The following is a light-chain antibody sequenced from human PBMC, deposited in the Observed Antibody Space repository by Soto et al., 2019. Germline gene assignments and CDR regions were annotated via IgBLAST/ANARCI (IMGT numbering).Light chain of an antibody. Sequence: QSVLTQPPSASGTPGQRVTISCSGSSSNIGSITLNWYQQLPGTAPKLHIYSNDQRPSGVPDRFSGSKSGTSASLAISGLQSEDEADYYCAAWDDSLNGVVIGGGTKLTVL. CDR1: SSNIGSIT. CDR3: AAWDDSLNGVV. CDR2: SND. J-gene: IGLJ2*01. V-gene: IGLV1-44*01.